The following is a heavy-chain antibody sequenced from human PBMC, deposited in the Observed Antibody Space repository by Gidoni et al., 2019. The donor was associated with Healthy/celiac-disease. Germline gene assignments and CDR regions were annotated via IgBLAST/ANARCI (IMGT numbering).Heavy chain of an antibody. Sequence: EVQLVESGGGLVQPGRYLRLSCAASGFTFDDYAMHWVRQAPGKGLGWVSGISWNSGSIGYADSVKGRFTISRDNAKNSLYLQMNSLRAEDTALYYCAKGSDYYGSGSLDYWGQGTLVTVSS. CDR2: ISWNSGSI. D-gene: IGHD3-10*01. J-gene: IGHJ4*02. CDR3: AKGSDYYGSGSLDY. CDR1: GFTFDDYA. V-gene: IGHV3-9*01.